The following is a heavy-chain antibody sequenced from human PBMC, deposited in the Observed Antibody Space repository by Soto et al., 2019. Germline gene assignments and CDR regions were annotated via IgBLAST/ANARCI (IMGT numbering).Heavy chain of an antibody. CDR1: GYTFTSYD. CDR3: ASEKTSCGMAV. Sequence: QLQLVQSGAEVKKPGASVKVSCKASGYTFTSYDINWVRQGTGQGLEWMGWMNPNSGNTGYAQKFQGRVTMTRNTYISTAYMELSSLRSEATAVYYWASEKTSCGMAVWGQGTTVTVSS. CDR2: MNPNSGNT. J-gene: IGHJ6*02. V-gene: IGHV1-8*01.